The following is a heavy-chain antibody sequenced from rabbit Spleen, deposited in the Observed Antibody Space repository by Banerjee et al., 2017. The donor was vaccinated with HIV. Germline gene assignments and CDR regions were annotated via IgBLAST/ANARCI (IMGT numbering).Heavy chain of an antibody. V-gene: IGHV1S45*01. CDR3: ARDLDNGVIGWNFGW. D-gene: IGHD1-1*01. CDR2: INASTAKP. J-gene: IGHJ4*01. CDR1: GFSFSDRDV. Sequence: QEQLVESGGGLVQPEGSLTLTCKASGFSFSDRDVMCWVRQAPGKGPEWIACINASTAKPVYATWASGRFTISRTASTTVTLQMTSLTAADTATYFCARDLDNGVIGWNFGWWGPGTLVTVS.